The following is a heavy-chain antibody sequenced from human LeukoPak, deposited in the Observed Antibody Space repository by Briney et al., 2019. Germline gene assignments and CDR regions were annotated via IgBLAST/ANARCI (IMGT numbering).Heavy chain of an antibody. D-gene: IGHD6-6*01. J-gene: IGHJ4*02. CDR2: ISSSGSTI. Sequence: PGGSLRLSCAASGFTFSSYEMSWVRQAPGKGLEWASYISSSGSTIYYADSVKGRFTISRDNAKNSLYLQMNSLRAEDTAVYYCARLYSGSPGLRASDYWGQGTLVTVSS. V-gene: IGHV3-48*03. CDR3: ARLYSGSPGLRASDY. CDR1: GFTFSSYE.